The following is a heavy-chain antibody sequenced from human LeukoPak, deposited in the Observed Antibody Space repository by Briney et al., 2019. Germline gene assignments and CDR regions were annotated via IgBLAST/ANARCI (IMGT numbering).Heavy chain of an antibody. CDR3: ARDQIIVATIFDYYYGMDV. V-gene: IGHV3-30-3*01. CDR2: ISYDGSNK. CDR1: GFTFSSYR. J-gene: IGHJ6*02. D-gene: IGHD5-12*01. Sequence: GGSLRLPCAASGFTFSSYRMHWVRQAPGKGLEWVAVISYDGSNKYYADSVKGRFTISRDDSKNTLYLQMNSLRAEDTAVYYCARDQIIVATIFDYYYGMDVWGQGTTVTVSS.